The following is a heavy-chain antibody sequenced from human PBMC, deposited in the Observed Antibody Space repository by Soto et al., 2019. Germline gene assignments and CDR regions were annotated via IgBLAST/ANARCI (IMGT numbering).Heavy chain of an antibody. CDR3: ARGFAYCSSTSCWNYYYYYGMDV. CDR2: INHSGST. D-gene: IGHD2-2*01. CDR1: GGSFSGYC. V-gene: IGHV4-34*01. J-gene: IGHJ6*02. Sequence: SETLSLTCAVYGGSFSGYCWSWIRQPPGKGLEWIGEINHSGSTNYNPSLKSRVTISVDTSKNQFSLKLSSVTAADTAVYYCARGFAYCSSTSCWNYYYYYGMDVWGQGTTVTVSS.